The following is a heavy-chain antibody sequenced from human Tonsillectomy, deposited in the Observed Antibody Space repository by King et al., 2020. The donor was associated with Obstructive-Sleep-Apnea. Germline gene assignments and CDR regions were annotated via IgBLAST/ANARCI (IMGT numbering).Heavy chain of an antibody. J-gene: IGHJ4*02. Sequence: EVQLVESGGGLVQPGGSLRLSCAASGFTFSSYWMHWVRQAPGKGLVCVSRINSDGSSTSYADSVKGRITSSRDNAKNTLYLQMNSLRAEDTAVYYCARGGTATYYYDSSGYPVDYWGQGTLVTVSS. CDR3: ARGGTATYYYDSSGYPVDY. CDR1: GFTFSSYW. D-gene: IGHD3-22*01. CDR2: INSDGSST. V-gene: IGHV3-74*01.